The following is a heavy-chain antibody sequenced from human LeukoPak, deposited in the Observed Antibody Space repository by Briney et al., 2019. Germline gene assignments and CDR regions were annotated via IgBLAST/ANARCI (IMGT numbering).Heavy chain of an antibody. J-gene: IGHJ4*02. CDR2: INADGSVT. CDR1: GFTITGFW. V-gene: IGHV3-74*01. Sequence: GGSLRLSCAASGFTITGFWMYWIRQSPAKGLEWVARINADGSVTNYAGSMKGRLTISRDTAMNIVYLQMNSLTDDDTAVYYCARDLNWGQVDYWGPGTLVTVSS. D-gene: IGHD7-27*01. CDR3: ARDLNWGQVDY.